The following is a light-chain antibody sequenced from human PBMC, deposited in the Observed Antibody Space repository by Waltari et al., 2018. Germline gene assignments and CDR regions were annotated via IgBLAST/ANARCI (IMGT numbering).Light chain of an antibody. J-gene: IGKJ5*01. Sequence: DIQMTQSPSSLPASLGDRVTITCRASQGISSSLAWYQKKVGEAPKLLLYGASRLESGVPSRFSGSGSGTVYTLTISSLQPEDFXTYYCQQYFGIPITFGQGTRLE. CDR1: QGISSS. CDR3: QQYFGIPIT. V-gene: IGKV1-NL1*01. CDR2: GAS.